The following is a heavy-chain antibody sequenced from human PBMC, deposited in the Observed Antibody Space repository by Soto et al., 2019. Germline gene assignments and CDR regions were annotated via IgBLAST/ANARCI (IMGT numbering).Heavy chain of an antibody. J-gene: IGHJ4*02. V-gene: IGHV4-39*01. Sequence: SETLSLTCTVSVASFGIISYYWGWIRQPPGKGLEWIGSIYYSGSTYYNPSLKSRVTISVDTSKNQFSLKLSSVTAADTAVYYCAGTVTTFDYWGQGTLVTVSS. CDR2: IYYSGST. CDR1: VASFGIISYY. CDR3: AGTVTTFDY. D-gene: IGHD4-4*01.